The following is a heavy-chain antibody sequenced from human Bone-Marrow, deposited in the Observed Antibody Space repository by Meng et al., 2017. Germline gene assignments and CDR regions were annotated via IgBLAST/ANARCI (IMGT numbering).Heavy chain of an antibody. Sequence: ASVKVSCKASGYTFTGYYMHWVRQAPGQGLEWMGWINPNSRGTNYAQKFQGRVTMTRDTSISTAYMELSSLRSEDTAVYYCARDRGDYYGSGSYYFIAFDIWGQGTMVTVSS. CDR1: GYTFTGYY. CDR2: INPNSRGT. V-gene: IGHV1-2*02. CDR3: ARDRGDYYGSGSYYFIAFDI. J-gene: IGHJ3*02. D-gene: IGHD3-10*01.